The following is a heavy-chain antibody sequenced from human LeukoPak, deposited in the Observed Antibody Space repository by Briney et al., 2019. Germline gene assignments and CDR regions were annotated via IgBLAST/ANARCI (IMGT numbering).Heavy chain of an antibody. J-gene: IGHJ4*02. V-gene: IGHV3-30*04. Sequence: GGSLTLSCAASGFTFSSYAMYWVRQPPGKGLEWVTVISYDGSNKYYADSVKGRFTISRDSSKNTLYLQMNSLRAEDTAVYYCARDAIAYSYGYVYYWGQGTLVTVSS. CDR3: ARDAIAYSYGYVYY. CDR2: ISYDGSNK. D-gene: IGHD5-18*01. CDR1: GFTFSSYA.